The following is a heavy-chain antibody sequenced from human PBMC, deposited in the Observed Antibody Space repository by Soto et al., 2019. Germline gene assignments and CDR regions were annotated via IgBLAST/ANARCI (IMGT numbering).Heavy chain of an antibody. Sequence: SLRLSCSASVFSISDHYMSWIRQAPGKGLEWVSYSSNSGTFTKYADSVKGRFSISRDNAKNSLYLEINSLRGEDTAIYYCVRSGDNYNVLDYWGQGTPVTVSS. D-gene: IGHD3-10*02. V-gene: IGHV3-11*03. CDR1: VFSISDHY. CDR2: SSNSGTFT. J-gene: IGHJ4*02. CDR3: VRSGDNYNVLDY.